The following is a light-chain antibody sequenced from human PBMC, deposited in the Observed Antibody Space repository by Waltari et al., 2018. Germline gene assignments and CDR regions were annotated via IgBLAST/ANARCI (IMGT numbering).Light chain of an antibody. Sequence: DFVMTQSPDSLAVSLGERATINCRSSQSVLSNNQNYLAWYQQKPEQPPKLLIYWESARASWGPDRFGGSGSGTDFTLTISSLQAEDVAVYYCQQHHSAPLTFGGGTKVEI. CDR3: QQHHSAPLT. CDR2: WES. V-gene: IGKV4-1*01. J-gene: IGKJ4*01. CDR1: QSVLSNNQNY.